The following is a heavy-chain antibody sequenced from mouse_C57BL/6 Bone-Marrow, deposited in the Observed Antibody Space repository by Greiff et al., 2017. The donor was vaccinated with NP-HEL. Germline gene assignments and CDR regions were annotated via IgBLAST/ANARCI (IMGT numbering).Heavy chain of an antibody. CDR3: TRGVYYYGSSYRNYWYFDV. CDR1: GYTFTSYW. J-gene: IGHJ1*03. D-gene: IGHD1-1*01. CDR2: IYPGNSDT. V-gene: IGHV1-5*01. Sequence: VQLKESGTVLVRPGASVKMSCKTSGYTFTSYWMHWVKQRPGQGLEWIGAIYPGNSDTSYNQKFKGKAKLTAVTSASTAYMELSSLTNEDSAVYYCTRGVYYYGSSYRNYWYFDVWGTGTTVTVSS.